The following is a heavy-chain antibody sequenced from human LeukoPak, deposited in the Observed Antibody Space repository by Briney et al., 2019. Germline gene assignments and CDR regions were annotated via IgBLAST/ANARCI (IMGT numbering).Heavy chain of an antibody. Sequence: PGGSLRLSCAASGFTVSSNYMSWVRQAPGKGLEWVSVIYSGGSTYYADSVKGRFTISRDNSRDTLYLQMNSLRAEDTAVYHCAKVSYYDSSGCLDYWGQGTLVTVSS. V-gene: IGHV3-53*05. CDR2: IYSGGST. D-gene: IGHD3-22*01. J-gene: IGHJ4*02. CDR3: AKVSYYDSSGCLDY. CDR1: GFTVSSNY.